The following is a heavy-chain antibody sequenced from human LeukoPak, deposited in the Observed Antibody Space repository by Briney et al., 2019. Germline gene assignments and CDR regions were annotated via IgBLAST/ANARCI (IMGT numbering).Heavy chain of an antibody. D-gene: IGHD3-3*01. CDR3: ARQGNYDFWSGYYSQRHDAFDI. CDR1: GGSISSYY. Sequence: SETLSLTCTVSGGSISSYYWSWIRQPPGKGLEWIGYIYYSGSTNYNPSLKSRVTISVDTSKNQFSLKLSSVTAADTAVYYCARQGNYDFWSGYYSQRHDAFDIWGQGTMVTVSS. CDR2: IYYSGST. J-gene: IGHJ3*02. V-gene: IGHV4-59*08.